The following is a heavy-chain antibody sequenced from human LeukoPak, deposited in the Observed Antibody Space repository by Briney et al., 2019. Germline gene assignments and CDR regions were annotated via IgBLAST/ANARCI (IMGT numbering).Heavy chain of an antibody. CDR3: ARAVGQWYFDL. CDR2: ISRSGDGT. V-gene: IGHV3-23*01. J-gene: IGHJ2*01. Sequence: GGSLRLSCAASGFSFSTHDMSWVRQAPGKGLEWVSAISRSGDGTTYADSVKGRFTISRDNSKNTLFPQMNSLRAEDTAVYYCARAVGQWYFDLWGRGSLVTVSS. CDR1: GFSFSTHD.